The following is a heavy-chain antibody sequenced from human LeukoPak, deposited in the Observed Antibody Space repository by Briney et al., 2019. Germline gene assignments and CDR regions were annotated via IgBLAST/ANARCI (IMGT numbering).Heavy chain of an antibody. V-gene: IGHV4-34*01. D-gene: IGHD5-12*01. J-gene: IGHJ4*02. CDR3: ARGRGYSGYATLEYYFDY. CDR1: GFTFSSYS. Sequence: GSLRLSCAASGFTFSSYSMSWIRQPPGKGLEWIGEINHSGSTNYNPSLKSRVTISVDTSKNQFSLKLSSVTAADTAVYYCARGRGYSGYATLEYYFDYWGQGTLATVSS. CDR2: INHSGST.